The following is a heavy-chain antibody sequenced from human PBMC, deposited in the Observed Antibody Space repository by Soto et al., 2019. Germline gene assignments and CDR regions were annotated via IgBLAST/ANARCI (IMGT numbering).Heavy chain of an antibody. Sequence: EVQLVESGGGLVQPGRSLRLSCAASGFTFDDYAMHWVRQAPGKGLEWVSGISSNSGSIGYADSVKGRFTISRDNAKNSLYLQMNSLRAEDTALYYCAKDKFGYDYVWGSYPVDWGQGTLVTVSS. D-gene: IGHD3-16*02. J-gene: IGHJ4*02. CDR1: GFTFDDYA. CDR2: ISSNSGSI. V-gene: IGHV3-9*01. CDR3: AKDKFGYDYVWGSYPVD.